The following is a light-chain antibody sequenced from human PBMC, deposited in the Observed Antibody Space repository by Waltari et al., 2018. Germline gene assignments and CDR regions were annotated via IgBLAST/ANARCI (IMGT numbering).Light chain of an antibody. CDR3: MQGRHLPRT. Sequence: EIVMTQTPLSLSITPGPPASITCKSSQTPLHDDGKTYMYWYLQRPGQSPQLLMYEVSRRFSGVPERFTGSGSGTDFILKISRVEAEDVGIYYCMQGRHLPRTFGQGTKLEIK. V-gene: IGKV2-29*02. J-gene: IGKJ2*01. CDR1: QTPLHDDGKTY. CDR2: EVS.